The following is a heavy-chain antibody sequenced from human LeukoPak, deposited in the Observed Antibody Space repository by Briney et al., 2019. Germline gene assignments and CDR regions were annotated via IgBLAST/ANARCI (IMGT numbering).Heavy chain of an antibody. CDR1: GFTFSSYE. D-gene: IGHD3-16*01. J-gene: IGHJ4*02. V-gene: IGHV3-21*01. Sequence: GGSLRLSCAASGFTFSSYEMNWVRQAPGKGLEWVSSISRSGNYTYHADSLKGRFTISRDNAKNSLYLQMNSLRAGDTAVYYCTRVSYADGGYFDYWGQGTLVTVSS. CDR3: TRVSYADGGYFDY. CDR2: ISRSGNYT.